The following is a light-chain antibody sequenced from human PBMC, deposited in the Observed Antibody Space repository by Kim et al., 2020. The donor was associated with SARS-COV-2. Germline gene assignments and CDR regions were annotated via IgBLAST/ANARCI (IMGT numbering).Light chain of an antibody. CDR1: QDIRSD. CDR3: LQYRGSPT. V-gene: IGKV1-17*01. Sequence: SASVGDRVTITCRASQDIRSDLTWYQQRAGEAPKRLIYAASIVQSGVPSRFSGSGFGTEFSLTISSLQPEDFATYYCLQYRGSPTFGQGTKVDIK. J-gene: IGKJ1*01. CDR2: AAS.